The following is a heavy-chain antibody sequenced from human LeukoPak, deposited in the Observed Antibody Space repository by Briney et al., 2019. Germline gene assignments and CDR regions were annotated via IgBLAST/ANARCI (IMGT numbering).Heavy chain of an antibody. CDR3: AREADTSSWYRPAFRLLDV. Sequence: GASVKVSCKASGYTFRSHGIYWVRQAPGQGLEWMGWISPYNDETNYARMFRDRVIMTTETSTTTAYMELRGLTSDDTAVYFCAREADTSSWYRPAFRLLDVWGQGTLVTVSS. CDR1: GYTFRSHG. J-gene: IGHJ4*02. D-gene: IGHD6-13*01. V-gene: IGHV1-18*01. CDR2: ISPYNDET.